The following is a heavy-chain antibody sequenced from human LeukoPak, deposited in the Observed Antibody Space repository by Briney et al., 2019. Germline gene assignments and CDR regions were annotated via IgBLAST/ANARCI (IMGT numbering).Heavy chain of an antibody. J-gene: IGHJ3*02. V-gene: IGHV5-51*01. D-gene: IGHD1-26*01. CDR3: ARRGHSGSFLDAFDI. CDR1: GYSFTTYW. Sequence: GESLKISCKGSGYSFTTYWIGWVRQMPGKGLEWMGIIYPGDSDTTHSPSFQGQVTISADKSINTAYLQWSSLKASDTAMYYCARRGHSGSFLDAFDIWGQGTMVTVSS. CDR2: IYPGDSDT.